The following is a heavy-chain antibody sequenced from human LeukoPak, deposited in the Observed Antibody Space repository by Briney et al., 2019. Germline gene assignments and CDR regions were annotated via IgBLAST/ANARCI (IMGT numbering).Heavy chain of an antibody. CDR2: IYHSGST. J-gene: IGHJ3*02. V-gene: IGHV4-34*01. CDR1: GGSFSGYY. CDR3: ARAEGFHDAFDI. Sequence: SETLSLTCAVYGGSFSGYYWSWIRQPPGKGLEWIGEIYHSGSTNYNPSLKSRVTISVDKSKNQFSLKLSSVTAADTAVYYCARAEGFHDAFDIWGQGTMVTVSS. D-gene: IGHD2-15*01.